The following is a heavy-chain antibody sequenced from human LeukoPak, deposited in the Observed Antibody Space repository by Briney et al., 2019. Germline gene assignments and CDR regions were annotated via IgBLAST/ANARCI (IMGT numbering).Heavy chain of an antibody. J-gene: IGHJ6*03. D-gene: IGHD2-2*01. CDR3: ARGGCNSTSCYLIWMYMDV. CDR1: GGSFSDYY. CDR2: VNDRGST. Sequence: PSETLSLTCVVYGGSFSDYYWNWIRQPPGKGLEWIGEVNDRGSTNYNPSLKSRVSISVDTSKKEFSLRLSSVTAADTAVYYCARGGCNSTSCYLIWMYMDVWGKGTTVTVSS. V-gene: IGHV4-34*01.